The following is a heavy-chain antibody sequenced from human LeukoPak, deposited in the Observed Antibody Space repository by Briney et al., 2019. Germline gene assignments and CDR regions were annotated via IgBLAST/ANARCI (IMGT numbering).Heavy chain of an antibody. CDR1: GFTFSSYG. CDR3: ARGRGGDIPFDY. D-gene: IGHD2-21*02. CDR2: IWYDGSNK. V-gene: IGHV3-33*01. J-gene: IGHJ4*02. Sequence: GGSLRLSCAASGFTFSSYGMHWVRQAPGKGLEWVAVIWYDGSNKYYADSVKGRFTISRDNSKNTLYLQMNSLRAEDTAVYYCARGRGGDIPFDYWGQGTLVTVSS.